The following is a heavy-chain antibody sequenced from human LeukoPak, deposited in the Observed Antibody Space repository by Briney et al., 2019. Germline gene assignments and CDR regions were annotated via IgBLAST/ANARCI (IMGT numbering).Heavy chain of an antibody. Sequence: LSLTCTVSGGSISSGGYYWMHWVRQAPGKGLVWVSHINSDGSSTTYADSVKGRFTFSRDNAKNTMYLQMDSLRAEDTAVYYCARQRGYAFDIWGQGTVVTVSS. CDR3: ARQRGYAFDI. CDR2: INSDGSST. V-gene: IGHV3-74*01. J-gene: IGHJ3*02. CDR1: GGSISSGGYYW.